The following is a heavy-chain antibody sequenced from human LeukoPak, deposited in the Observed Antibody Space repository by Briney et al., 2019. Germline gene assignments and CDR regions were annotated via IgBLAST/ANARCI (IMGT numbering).Heavy chain of an antibody. D-gene: IGHD6-19*01. CDR2: INHSGST. CDR3: ARGPSSGWFRNWFDP. CDR1: GGSFSGYY. Sequence: SETLSLTCAVYGGSFSGYYWSWIRQPPGKGLEWIGEINHSGSTNYNPSLKSRVTISVDTSKNRFSLKLSSVTAADTAVYYCARGPSSGWFRNWFDPWGQGTLVTVSS. V-gene: IGHV4-34*01. J-gene: IGHJ5*02.